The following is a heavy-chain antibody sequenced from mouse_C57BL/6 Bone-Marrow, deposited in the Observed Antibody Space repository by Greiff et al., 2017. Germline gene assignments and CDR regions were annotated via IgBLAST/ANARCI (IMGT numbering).Heavy chain of an antibody. CDR1: DYTFTSYW. CDR3: ANDYDGVWYFDV. D-gene: IGHD2-4*01. CDR2: IHPNSGST. J-gene: IGHJ1*03. Sequence: QVHVKQPGAELVKPGASVKLSCKASDYTFTSYWMHWVKQRPGQGLEWIGMIHPNSGSTNYNEKFKSKATLTVDKSSSTAYMQLSSLTSEDSAVYYCANDYDGVWYFDVWGTGTTVTVSS. V-gene: IGHV1-64*01.